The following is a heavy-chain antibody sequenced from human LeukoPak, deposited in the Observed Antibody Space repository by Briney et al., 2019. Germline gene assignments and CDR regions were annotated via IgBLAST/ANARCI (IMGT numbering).Heavy chain of an antibody. J-gene: IGHJ6*03. Sequence: SETLSLTCAVYGGSFSGYYWSWIRQPPGKGLEWVGEINHSGSTNYNPSLKSRVTISVDTSKNQFSLKLSSVTAADTAVYYCARRLRYFDWLLNYYYYYMDVWGKGTTVTISS. CDR2: INHSGST. CDR1: GGSFSGYY. CDR3: ARRLRYFDWLLNYYYYYMDV. V-gene: IGHV4-34*01. D-gene: IGHD3-9*01.